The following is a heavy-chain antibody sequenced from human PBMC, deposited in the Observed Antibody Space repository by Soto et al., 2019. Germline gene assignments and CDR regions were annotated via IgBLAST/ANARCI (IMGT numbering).Heavy chain of an antibody. V-gene: IGHV4-34*01. CDR3: ARDASGCTNGVCYKYYGMDV. Sequence: SETLSLTCAVYGGSFSGYYWSWIRQPPGRGLEWIGEINHSGSTNYNPSLKSRVTISVDTSKNQFSLKLSSVTAADTAVYYCARDASGCTNGVCYKYYGMDVWGQGTTVTVSS. J-gene: IGHJ6*02. D-gene: IGHD2-8*01. CDR1: GGSFSGYY. CDR2: INHSGST.